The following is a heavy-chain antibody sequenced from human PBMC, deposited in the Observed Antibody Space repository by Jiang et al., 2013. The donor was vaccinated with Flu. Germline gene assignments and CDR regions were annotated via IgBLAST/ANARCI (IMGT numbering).Heavy chain of an antibody. D-gene: IGHD4-23*01. CDR1: GGSISSSSYY. J-gene: IGHJ4*02. CDR3: ARLEQTTVVTPPGILDY. V-gene: IGHV4-39*01. CDR2: IYYSGST. Sequence: ETLSLTCTVSGGSISSSSYYWGWIRQPPGKGLEWIGSIYYSGSTYYNPSLKSRVTISVDTSKNQFSLKLSSVTAADTAVYYCARLEQTTVVTPPGILDYWGQGTLVTVSS.